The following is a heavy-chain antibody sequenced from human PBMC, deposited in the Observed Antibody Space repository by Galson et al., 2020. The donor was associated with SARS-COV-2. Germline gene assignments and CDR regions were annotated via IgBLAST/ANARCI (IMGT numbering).Heavy chain of an antibody. V-gene: IGHV3-7*05. Sequence: TGGSLRLSCRAYGLTFNIFWMSWVRQSPGKGLEWVANIDDAGTTTYYVDSVKGRFTISRDNAKNSLYLEMHHLRVDDSAVYYCGTAGDYWGQGALVTVSS. J-gene: IGHJ4*02. CDR3: GTAGDY. D-gene: IGHD3-10*01. CDR2: IDDAGTTT. CDR1: GLTFNIFW.